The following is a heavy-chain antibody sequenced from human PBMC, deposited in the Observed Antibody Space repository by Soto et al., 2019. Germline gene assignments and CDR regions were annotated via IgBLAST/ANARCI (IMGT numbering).Heavy chain of an antibody. V-gene: IGHV3-33*01. Sequence: QVQLVQSGGGVVQPGRSLRLSCETSGFRFRDYGMHWVRQAPGKGLEWVAVIWHDGSNKPYADSVKGRYTVARDNSQRTWFLQLDTLRAYNTAVDEWARAPSAAGTVTFDFGGKGTPLPVSS. CDR3: ARAPSAAGTVTFDF. D-gene: IGHD4-17*01. J-gene: IGHJ4*02. CDR1: GFRFRDYG. CDR2: IWHDGSNK.